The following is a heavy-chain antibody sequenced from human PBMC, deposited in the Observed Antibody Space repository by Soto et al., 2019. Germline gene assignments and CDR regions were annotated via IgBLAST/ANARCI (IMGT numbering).Heavy chain of an antibody. CDR2: ISYDGSNK. CDR1: GFTFSSYG. Sequence: GGSLRLYCAASGFTFSSYGMHWVRQAPGKGLEWVAVISYDGSNKYYADSVKGRFTISRDNSKNTLYLQMNSLRAEDTAVYYCAKDTTSVVTAYYFDYWGQGTLVTVSS. D-gene: IGHD2-21*02. J-gene: IGHJ4*02. V-gene: IGHV3-30*18. CDR3: AKDTTSVVTAYYFDY.